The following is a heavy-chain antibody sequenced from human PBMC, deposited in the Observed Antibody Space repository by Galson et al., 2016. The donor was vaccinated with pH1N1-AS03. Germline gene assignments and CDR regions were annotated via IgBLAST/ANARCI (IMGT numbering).Heavy chain of an antibody. J-gene: IGHJ6*01. CDR3: AGEEGFANVINV. CDR2: IHPGGDT. V-gene: IGHV3-66*02. CDR1: GFTVSSGY. Sequence: SLRLSCAATGFTVSSGYHMSWVRQAPGKGLEWASVIHPGGDTYNADSVKGRFTLSRDNFENMVYLQMNSLRPEDTAVYYCAGEEGFANVINVCGQGTTVTVSS. D-gene: IGHD3-16*02.